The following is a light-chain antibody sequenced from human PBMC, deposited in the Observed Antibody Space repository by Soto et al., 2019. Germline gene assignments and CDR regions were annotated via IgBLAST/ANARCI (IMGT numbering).Light chain of an antibody. J-gene: IGKJ2*01. CDR2: ATS. V-gene: IGKV3-20*01. CDR1: QRVSSSN. Sequence: EIVLTQSPGTLSLSPGERATLSCRASQRVSSSNLAWYQQKPGQAPRLLIYATSSRATGLPDRFSGSGSGTDFTLTISRLXPXXXXXXXXXXXXXXPPYTFGQGTKLEIK. CDR3: XXXXXXPPYT.